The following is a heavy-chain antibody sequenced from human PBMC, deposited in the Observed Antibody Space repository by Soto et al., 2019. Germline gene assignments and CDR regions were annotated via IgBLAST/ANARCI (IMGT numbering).Heavy chain of an antibody. CDR3: ARHLSHLKSGWFDP. Sequence: QAQLVESGGGVVQPGRSLRLSCAASGFTFINYAMHWVRQPPGKGLEWVALISGDGSNEYFVDSVKGRFTISRDNSRNTLYLQMNSLRADDTAVYYCARHLSHLKSGWFDPWGQGTLVTVSS. D-gene: IGHD3-3*02. CDR1: GFTFINYA. J-gene: IGHJ5*02. V-gene: IGHV3-30*04. CDR2: ISGDGSNE.